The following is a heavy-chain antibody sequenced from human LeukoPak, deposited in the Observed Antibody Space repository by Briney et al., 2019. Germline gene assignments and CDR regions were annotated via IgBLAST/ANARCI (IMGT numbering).Heavy chain of an antibody. D-gene: IGHD3-10*01. CDR1: GFTFSSYW. CDR3: ARYAVTPTYYYGSGTPPQHFDY. V-gene: IGHV3-7*01. CDR2: IKQDGSEK. J-gene: IGHJ4*02. Sequence: GGSLRLSCAASGFTFSSYWMSWVRQAPGKGLEWVANIKQDGSEKYYVDSVKGRFTISRDNAKNSLYLQMNSLRAEDTAVYYCARYAVTPTYYYGSGTPPQHFDYWGQGTLVTVSS.